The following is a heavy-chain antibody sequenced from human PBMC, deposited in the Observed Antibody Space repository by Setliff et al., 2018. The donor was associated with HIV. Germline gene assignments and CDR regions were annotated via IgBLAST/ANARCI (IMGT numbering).Heavy chain of an antibody. V-gene: IGHV5-51*01. CDR3: ARGATGNLEALDI. J-gene: IGHJ3*02. CDR1: GYSFTNSW. D-gene: IGHD6-13*01. Sequence: PGESLKISCKGSGYSFTNSWIGWVRQMPGKGLEWMGIIYPGDSDAKYNPSFQGQVTISADKSISTPYLQWSNLKASDTAMYYCARGATGNLEALDIWGQGTMVTVSS. CDR2: IYPGDSDA.